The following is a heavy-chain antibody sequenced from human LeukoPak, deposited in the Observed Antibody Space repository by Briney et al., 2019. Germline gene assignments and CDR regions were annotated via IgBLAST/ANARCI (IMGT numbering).Heavy chain of an antibody. Sequence: GGSLRLSCAASGFTFSSYAMTWVRQAPGKGLEWVSSISSRGHSTYYTDSVKGRFTISRDNYNNTLYLQMNSLRAEDTALYYCAKDQLRELGRDYFDYWGQGTMVTVSS. CDR1: GFTFSSYA. D-gene: IGHD1-1*01. J-gene: IGHJ4*02. V-gene: IGHV3-23*01. CDR2: ISSRGHST. CDR3: AKDQLRELGRDYFDY.